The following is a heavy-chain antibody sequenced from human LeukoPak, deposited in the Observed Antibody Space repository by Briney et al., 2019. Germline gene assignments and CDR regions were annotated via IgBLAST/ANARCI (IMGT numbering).Heavy chain of an antibody. CDR2: IYPGDSDT. Sequence: GESLEISCEGSGYGFTCYWIAWVRQMPGKGLEWMGIIYPGDSDTRYSPSFQGQVTVSADKSISTAYLQWRSLKASDTAMYYCARQWYEDTAMVDYWGQGTLVTVSS. V-gene: IGHV5-51*01. CDR3: ARQWYEDTAMVDY. J-gene: IGHJ4*02. CDR1: GYGFTCYW. D-gene: IGHD5-18*01.